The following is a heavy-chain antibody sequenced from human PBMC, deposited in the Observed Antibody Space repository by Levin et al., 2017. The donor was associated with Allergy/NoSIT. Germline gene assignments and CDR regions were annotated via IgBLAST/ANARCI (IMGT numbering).Heavy chain of an antibody. D-gene: IGHD6-13*01. Sequence: GESLKISCAASGFTFNIYSMNWVRQAPGKGLEWLSYISGSSSTIYYADSVKGRFTISRDNGKNSLYLQMNSLRAEDTAVYYCARDGELVTALFDYWGQGTLVTVSS. CDR2: ISGSSSTI. CDR1: GFTFNIYS. V-gene: IGHV3-48*01. J-gene: IGHJ4*02. CDR3: ARDGELVTALFDY.